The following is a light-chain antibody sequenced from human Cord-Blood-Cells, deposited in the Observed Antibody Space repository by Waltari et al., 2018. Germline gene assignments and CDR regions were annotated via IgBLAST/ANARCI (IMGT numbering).Light chain of an antibody. CDR1: PCVSSS. CDR3: QQRSNWPPFT. V-gene: IGKV3-11*01. Sequence: EIVLTPSPATLSLSPGERATLPCRASPCVSSSLAWYQQKPGQAPRLLIYDASNRATGIPARFSGSGSGTDFTLTISSLEPEDFAVYCCQQRSNWPPFTFGPGTKVDIK. J-gene: IGKJ3*01. CDR2: DAS.